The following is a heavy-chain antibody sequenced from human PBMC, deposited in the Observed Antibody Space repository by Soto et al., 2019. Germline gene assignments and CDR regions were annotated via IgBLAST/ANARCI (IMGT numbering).Heavy chain of an antibody. D-gene: IGHD2-15*01. Sequence: GGSLRLSCATSGFTFSSCAMSWVRQAPGKGLEWVSAISGSGGYTYYADSVKGRFTISRDNSKNTLYLQMNSLRDEDTAVYYCAKVPQTRFAYCSGGECYSGYYMDVWGKGTTVTVSS. V-gene: IGHV3-23*01. CDR2: ISGSGGYT. J-gene: IGHJ6*03. CDR1: GFTFSSCA. CDR3: AKVPQTRFAYCSGGECYSGYYMDV.